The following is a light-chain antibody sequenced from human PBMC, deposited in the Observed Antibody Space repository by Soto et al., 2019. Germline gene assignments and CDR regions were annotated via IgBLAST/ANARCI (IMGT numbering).Light chain of an antibody. J-gene: IGKJ5*01. V-gene: IGKV3-20*01. CDR3: QQYGTSPYT. Sequence: VRTQSPASLSMSTAERVSVSCRASQNIHDKLAWYQQKPGQTPRLLIYGASSRATGIPDRFSGSGSGTDFTLTISSLEPEDFAVYYCQQYGTSPYTFGQVTRLEV. CDR1: QNIHDK. CDR2: GAS.